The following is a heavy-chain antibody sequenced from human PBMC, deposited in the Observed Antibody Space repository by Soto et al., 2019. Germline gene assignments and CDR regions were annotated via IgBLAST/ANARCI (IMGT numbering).Heavy chain of an antibody. D-gene: IGHD6-13*01. CDR3: ARVVYSSTEVPGNTWFDP. CDR1: GDSISSGGFS. V-gene: IGHV4-30-2*01. CDR2: IYHSGTS. J-gene: IGHJ5*02. Sequence: PSETLSLTCAVSGDSISSGGFSWSWIRQPPGKGLEWIGYIYHSGTSFYNPSLKSRVTISVDTSKNQFSLKLSSVTAADTAVYYCARVVYSSTEVPGNTWFDPWGQGTLVTVSS.